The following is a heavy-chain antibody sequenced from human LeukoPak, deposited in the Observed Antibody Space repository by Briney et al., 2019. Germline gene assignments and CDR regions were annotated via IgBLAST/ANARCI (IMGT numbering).Heavy chain of an antibody. J-gene: IGHJ6*03. CDR1: GYTFTGYY. D-gene: IGHD6-6*01. V-gene: IGHV1-2*02. Sequence: EASVKVSCKASGYTFTGYYMHRVRQAPGQGLEWMGWINPNSGGTNYAQKFQGRVTMTRDTSISTAYMELSRLRSDDTAVYYCASPGSSSSRDYYYYMDVWGKGTTVTVSS. CDR3: ASPGSSSSRDYYYYMDV. CDR2: INPNSGGT.